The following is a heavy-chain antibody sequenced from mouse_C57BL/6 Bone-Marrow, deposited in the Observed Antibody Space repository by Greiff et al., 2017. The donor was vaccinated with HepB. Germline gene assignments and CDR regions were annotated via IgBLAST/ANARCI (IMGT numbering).Heavy chain of an antibody. CDR3: NYYGSSWNYAMDY. V-gene: IGHV1-55*01. CDR1: GYTFTSYW. Sequence: VQLQQPGAELVKPGASVKMSCKASGYTFTSYWITWVKQRPGQGLEWIGDIYPGSGSTNYNEKFKSKATLTVDTSSSTAYMQLSSLTSEDSAVYYCNYYGSSWNYAMDYWGQGTSVTVSS. D-gene: IGHD1-1*01. J-gene: IGHJ4*01. CDR2: IYPGSGST.